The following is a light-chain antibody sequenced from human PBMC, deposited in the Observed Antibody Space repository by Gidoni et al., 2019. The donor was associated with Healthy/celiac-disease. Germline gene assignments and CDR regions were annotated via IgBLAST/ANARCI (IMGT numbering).Light chain of an antibody. CDR2: DAS. Sequence: EIVLTQSPATLSLSPGERATLSCRASQRFRSYLAWYQKKPGQAPRLLIYDASNRATGIPARFSGSGSGTDFTLTISSLDPEDFAVYYCQQRSNWLTFGGGTKVEIK. CDR1: QRFRSY. V-gene: IGKV3-11*01. CDR3: QQRSNWLT. J-gene: IGKJ4*01.